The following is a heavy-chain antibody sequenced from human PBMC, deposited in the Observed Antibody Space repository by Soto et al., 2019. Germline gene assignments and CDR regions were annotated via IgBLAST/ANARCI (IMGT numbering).Heavy chain of an antibody. CDR2: IYYSGST. CDR3: ARLAMQTGWFDP. J-gene: IGHJ5*02. CDR1: GGSISSYY. V-gene: IGHV4-59*08. Sequence: SETLSLTCTVSGGSISSYYWSWIRQPPGKGLEWIGYIYYSGSTNYNPSLKSRVTISVDTSKNQFSLKLSSVTAADTAVYYCARLAMQTGWFDPWGQGTLVTVSS.